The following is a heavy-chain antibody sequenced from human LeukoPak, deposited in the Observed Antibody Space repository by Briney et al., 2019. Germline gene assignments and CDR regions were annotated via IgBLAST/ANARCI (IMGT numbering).Heavy chain of an antibody. CDR2: ISSSSSCI. V-gene: IGHV3-21*01. D-gene: IGHD5-24*01. CDR3: ARGRDGYYFDY. CDR1: GFTFSSYS. J-gene: IGHJ4*02. Sequence: GGSLRLSCAASGFTFSSYSMNWVRQAPGKGLEWVSSISSSSSCIYYADSVKGRFTNPIDNAKISLYLQMNSLRAEDTAVYYCARGRDGYYFDYWGQGTLVTVSS.